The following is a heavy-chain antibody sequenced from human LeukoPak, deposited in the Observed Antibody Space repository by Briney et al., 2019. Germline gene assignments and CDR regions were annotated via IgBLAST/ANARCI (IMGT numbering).Heavy chain of an antibody. CDR1: GGSFSGYY. V-gene: IGHV4-59*10. CDR3: ARASRGIAVAAFFDY. CDR2: IYTSGST. D-gene: IGHD6-19*01. J-gene: IGHJ4*02. Sequence: KTSETLSLTCAVYGGSFSGYYWSWIRQPPGKGLEWIGRIYTSGSTNYNPSLKSRVTMSVDTSKNQFSLKLSSVTAADTAVYYCARASRGIAVAAFFDYWGQGTLVTVPS.